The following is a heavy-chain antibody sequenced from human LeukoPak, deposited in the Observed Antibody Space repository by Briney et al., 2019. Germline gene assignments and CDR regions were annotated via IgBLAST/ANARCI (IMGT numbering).Heavy chain of an antibody. CDR2: TYSGGTT. D-gene: IGHD2/OR15-2a*01. J-gene: IGHJ4*02. Sequence: GGSLILSCAASGFTVSSYFVSWVRQAPGKGLEWVSLTYSGGTTDYADSVKGRFTVSRDNSKNTLYLQMNSLRAEDTAMYYCARDDVPVIWGQGTLVTVSS. CDR1: GFTVSSYF. V-gene: IGHV3-53*01. CDR3: ARDDVPVI.